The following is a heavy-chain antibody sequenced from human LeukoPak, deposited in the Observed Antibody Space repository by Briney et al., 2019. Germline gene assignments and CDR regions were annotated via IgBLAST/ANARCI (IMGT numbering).Heavy chain of an antibody. J-gene: IGHJ4*02. D-gene: IGHD6-13*01. CDR1: GFTFNNYW. V-gene: IGHV3-74*01. CDR2: INSDGSST. Sequence: GGSLRLSCAASGFTFNNYWMHWVRQAPGKGLVWVSRINSDGSSTTYADSVKGRFTISRDNAKNTLYLQMNSLRAEDTAMYFCARGSSRSWWGLDYWGQGTLVTVSS. CDR3: ARGSSRSWWGLDY.